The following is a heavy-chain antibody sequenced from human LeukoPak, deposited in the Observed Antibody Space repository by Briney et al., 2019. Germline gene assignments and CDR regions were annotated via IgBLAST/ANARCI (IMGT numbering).Heavy chain of an antibody. CDR3: ARDMPYSGSYGGYYFDY. V-gene: IGHV1-24*01. D-gene: IGHD1-26*01. J-gene: IGHJ4*02. CDR2: FYPEDGET. CDR1: GYTLTELS. Sequence: ASVKVSCKVSGYTLTELSMHWVRQAPGKGLVWMGGFYPEDGETIYAQKFQGRVTMTEDTSTDTAYMELSSLRSEDTAVYYCARDMPYSGSYGGYYFDYWGQGTLVTVSS.